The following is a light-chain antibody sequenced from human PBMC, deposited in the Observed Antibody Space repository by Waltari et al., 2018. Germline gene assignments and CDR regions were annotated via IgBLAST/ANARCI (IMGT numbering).Light chain of an antibody. V-gene: IGLV2-8*01. CDR1: SRPIGGHNH. Sequence: QSALTHPPSASGSPGQSVTISCTATSRPIGGHNHFSWYQQHTGKAPKLMIYEVNKRPSGVPDRFSGSKSGNTASLTVSGLQAEDEADYYCSSYAGSNNYVFGTGTKVTVL. CDR3: SSYAGSNNYV. J-gene: IGLJ1*01. CDR2: EVN.